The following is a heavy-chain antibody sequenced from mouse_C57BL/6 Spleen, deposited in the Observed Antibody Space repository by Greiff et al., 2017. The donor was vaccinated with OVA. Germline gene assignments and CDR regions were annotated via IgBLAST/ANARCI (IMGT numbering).Heavy chain of an antibody. D-gene: IGHD1-1*01. Sequence: QVQLKESGPELVKPGASVKISCKASGYAFSSSWMNWVKQRPGKGLEWIGLIYPGDGDTNSNGKFKGKATLTADKSSSTAYMQLSSLTSEDSAVDFCASPTVVATGAMDDWGQGTSVTVSS. CDR3: ASPTVVATGAMDD. J-gene: IGHJ4*01. V-gene: IGHV1-82*01. CDR2: IYPGDGDT. CDR1: GYAFSSSW.